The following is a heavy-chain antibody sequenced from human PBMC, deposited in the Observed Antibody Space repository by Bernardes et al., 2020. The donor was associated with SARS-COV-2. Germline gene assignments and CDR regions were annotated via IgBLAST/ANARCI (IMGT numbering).Heavy chain of an antibody. CDR3: ARDHISNPQVSSWIDS. CDR2: INPISGVT. J-gene: IGHJ4*02. V-gene: IGHV1-2*02. Sequence: ASVKVSCKANGYTFTDYYLHWVRQAPGQGLEWMGWINPISGVTDYAQKFQGRVTMTRDTSVSTAYMDLSSLTSDDTALYYCARDHISNPQVSSWIDSWGQGTLITVSS. D-gene: IGHD6-13*01. CDR1: GYTFTDYY.